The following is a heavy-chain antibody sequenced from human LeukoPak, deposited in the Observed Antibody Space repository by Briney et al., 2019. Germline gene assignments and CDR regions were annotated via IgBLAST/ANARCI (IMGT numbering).Heavy chain of an antibody. CDR1: GFTFSNYC. V-gene: IGHV3-30*02. CDR2: VRSDRGIK. D-gene: IGHD2-2*01. J-gene: IGHJ4*02. Sequence: GWALRLSYAPSGFTFSNYCMLWVRQAPGTEQEWVAFVRSDRGIKYHADPVKGRFTISRANSRTTVYLQMNSLRAEDTAVYHCAKDLPAAYFDYWGQGTLVTVSS. CDR3: AKDLPAAYFDY.